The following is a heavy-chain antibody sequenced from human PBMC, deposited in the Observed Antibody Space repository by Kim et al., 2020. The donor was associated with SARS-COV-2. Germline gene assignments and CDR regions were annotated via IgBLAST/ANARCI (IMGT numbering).Heavy chain of an antibody. V-gene: IGHV3-23*01. CDR3: AKAADIVVVPANKNAFDY. D-gene: IGHD2-2*01. CDR2: IGASATST. J-gene: IGHJ4*02. Sequence: GGSLRLSCAASGFTLSTYAMSWVRRAPGRGLEWVSAIGASATSTYYADSVKGRFTISRDNSKNTLYLQMNSLRAADTAVYFCAKAADIVVVPANKNAFDYWGQGTLVTVSS. CDR1: GFTLSTYA.